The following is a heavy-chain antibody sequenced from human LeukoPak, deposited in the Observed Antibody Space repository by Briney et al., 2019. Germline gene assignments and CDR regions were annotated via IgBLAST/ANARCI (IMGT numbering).Heavy chain of an antibody. CDR3: AKLRTIHYFDY. CDR2: ISASGGST. J-gene: IGHJ4*02. CDR1: GFTSSSYA. D-gene: IGHD2-21*01. Sequence: GGSLRLSCAASGFTSSSYAMSWVRQAPGKGLEWVSTISASGGSTYYADSVKGRFTISRDNSKNTLYLQVNSLRAEDTAVYYCAKLRTIHYFDYWGQGTLVTVSS. V-gene: IGHV3-23*01.